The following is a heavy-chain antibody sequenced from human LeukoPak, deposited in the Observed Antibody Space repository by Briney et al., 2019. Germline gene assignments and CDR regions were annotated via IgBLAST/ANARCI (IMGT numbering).Heavy chain of an antibody. CDR3: ARFLSDGDGYNRGDY. D-gene: IGHD5-24*01. Sequence: PGGSLRLSCAASGFTFGDYGMSWVRQAPGKGLEWVSGISSSGSTIYYADSVKGRFTISRDNAKNSLYLQMNSLRAEDTAVYYCARFLSDGDGYNRGDYWGQGTLVTVSS. J-gene: IGHJ4*02. CDR2: ISSSGSTI. V-gene: IGHV3-11*01. CDR1: GFTFGDYG.